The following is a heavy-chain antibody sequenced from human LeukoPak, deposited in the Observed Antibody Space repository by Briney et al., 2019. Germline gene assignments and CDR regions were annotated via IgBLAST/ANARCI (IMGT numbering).Heavy chain of an antibody. CDR2: INPSGGST. J-gene: IGHJ4*02. Sequence: ASVKVSCKASGYTFTSYYMHWVRQAPGQGLEWMGIINPSGGSTSYAQKFQGRVTTTRDMSTSTVYMELSSLRPEDTAVYYCARRPIHYYGSGSYTDYFDYWGQGTLVTVSS. CDR1: GYTFTSYY. D-gene: IGHD3-10*01. CDR3: ARRPIHYYGSGSYTDYFDY. V-gene: IGHV1-46*01.